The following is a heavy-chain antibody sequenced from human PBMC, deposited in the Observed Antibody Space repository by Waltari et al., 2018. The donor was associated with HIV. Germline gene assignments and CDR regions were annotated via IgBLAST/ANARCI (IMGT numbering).Heavy chain of an antibody. J-gene: IGHJ4*02. V-gene: IGHV4-39*07. Sequence: QLLLQESGPGLVKPSETLSLTCTVSGGSISSSSYYWGWIRQPPGKGLEWIGNIYYSGSTYYNPSRKSRVTISVDTSKNQFSLKLSSVTAADTAVYYCARAVWELEPYYFDYWGQGTLVTVSS. CDR2: IYYSGST. CDR3: ARAVWELEPYYFDY. D-gene: IGHD1-1*01. CDR1: GGSISSSSYY.